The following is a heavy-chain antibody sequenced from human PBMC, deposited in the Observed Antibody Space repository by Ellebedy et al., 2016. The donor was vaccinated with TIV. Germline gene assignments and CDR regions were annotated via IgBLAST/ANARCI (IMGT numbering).Heavy chain of an antibody. J-gene: IGHJ6*02. CDR3: VSLGFGYDFWSGQGSYSYYGMHV. D-gene: IGHD3-3*01. CDR2: ISFDGSKK. CDR1: GFTFSRNA. Sequence: GESLKISCAASGFTFSRNAVHWVRQTPGKGLEWVAVISFDGSKKDYADSVKGRFTISKDNSKDTISLQMNSLRAEDTAVYHCVSLGFGYDFWSGQGSYSYYGMHVWGQGTTVTVSS. V-gene: IGHV3-30-3*01.